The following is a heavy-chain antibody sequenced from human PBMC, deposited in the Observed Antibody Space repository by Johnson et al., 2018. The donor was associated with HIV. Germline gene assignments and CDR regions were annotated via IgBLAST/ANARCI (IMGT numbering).Heavy chain of an antibody. J-gene: IGHJ3*02. V-gene: IGHV3-20*03. Sequence: VQLVESGGGVVLPGGSLRLSSAASGFTFDDYGMSWVRQAPGKGLEWVSGINWNGGSTGYADSVKGRFTISRDNAKNSLYLQMNSLRAEDTALYYCARADTAMVRGAFDIWGQGTLVTVSS. CDR3: ARADTAMVRGAFDI. D-gene: IGHD5-18*01. CDR1: GFTFDDYG. CDR2: INWNGGST.